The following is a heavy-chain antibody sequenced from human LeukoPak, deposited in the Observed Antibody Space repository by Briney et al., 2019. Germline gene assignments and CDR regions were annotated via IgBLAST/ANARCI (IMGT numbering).Heavy chain of an antibody. V-gene: IGHV3-30*18. CDR1: GFTFSSYG. J-gene: IGHJ4*02. CDR2: ISYDGSNK. Sequence: GGSLRLSCAASGFTFSSYGMHRVRQAPGKGLEWLAVISYDGSNKYYADSVKGRFTISRDDSKNTLYLQMNSLRAEDTAVYYCANFHHPYGDYPIDYWGQGTLVTVSS. CDR3: ANFHHPYGDYPIDY. D-gene: IGHD4-17*01.